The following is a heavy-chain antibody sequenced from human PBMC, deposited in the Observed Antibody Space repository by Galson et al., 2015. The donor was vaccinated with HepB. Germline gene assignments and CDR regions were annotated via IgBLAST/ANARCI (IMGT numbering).Heavy chain of an antibody. V-gene: IGHV5-10-1*01. CDR3: ATSYYYDSSGYKGTIDY. J-gene: IGHJ4*02. D-gene: IGHD3-22*01. Sequence: QSGAEVKKPGESLRISCKGSGYRFTNYWISWVRQMPGKGLEWMGRIDPSDSYIKYSPSFQGHVTISADKSISTAYLQWSSLKASDTAMYYCATSYYYDSSGYKGTIDYWGQGTLLTVS. CDR1: GYRFTNYW. CDR2: IDPSDSYI.